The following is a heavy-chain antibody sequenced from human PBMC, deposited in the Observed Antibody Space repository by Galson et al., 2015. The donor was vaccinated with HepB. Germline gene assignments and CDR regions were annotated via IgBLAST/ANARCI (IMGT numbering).Heavy chain of an antibody. D-gene: IGHD3-22*01. CDR3: ARWGHFGDSSGYPENFDY. Sequence: SVKVSCKASGYTFTSYYMHWVRQAPGQGLEWMGIINPSGGSTSYAQKFQGRVTITADESTSTAYMELSSLRSEDTAVYYCARWGHFGDSSGYPENFDYWGQGTLVTVSS. J-gene: IGHJ4*02. V-gene: IGHV1-46*01. CDR1: GYTFTSYY. CDR2: INPSGGST.